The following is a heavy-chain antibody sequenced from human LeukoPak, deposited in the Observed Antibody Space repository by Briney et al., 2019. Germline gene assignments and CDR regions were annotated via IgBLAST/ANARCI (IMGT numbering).Heavy chain of an antibody. CDR1: GFTFSSYA. D-gene: IGHD6-19*01. Sequence: RPGRSLRLSCAASGFTFSSYAIHWVRQAPGKGLEWVAVISYDGNSQYYADSVKGRFTISRDNSKNTLYLQMNSLRTEDTAVYYCARVNQWLAPQNRPFDYWGQGTLVTVSS. J-gene: IGHJ4*02. V-gene: IGHV3-30-3*01. CDR2: ISYDGNSQ. CDR3: ARVNQWLAPQNRPFDY.